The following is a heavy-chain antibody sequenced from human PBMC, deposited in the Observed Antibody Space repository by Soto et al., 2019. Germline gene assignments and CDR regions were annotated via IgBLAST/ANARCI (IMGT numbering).Heavy chain of an antibody. J-gene: IGHJ6*02. CDR3: AHKGGRGAAMDV. CDR2: IYWDGDE. Sequence: QITLKESGPTLVKPTQTLTLTCTFSGFSISTSGVGVAWIRQPPGMALEWLALIYWDGDESYSPFLQNRVTITKDTSKNQVVLTMTNMDPVDTATYYCAHKGGRGAAMDVWGQGTTVTVSS. D-gene: IGHD2-15*01. V-gene: IGHV2-5*02. CDR1: GFSISTSGVG.